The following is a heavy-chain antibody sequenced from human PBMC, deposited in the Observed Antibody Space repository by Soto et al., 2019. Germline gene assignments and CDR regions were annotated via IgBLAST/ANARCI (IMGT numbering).Heavy chain of an antibody. CDR3: ASRPRRGSSSWYYFDY. CDR2: IDYSGST. D-gene: IGHD6-13*01. Sequence: QVQLQESGPGLVKPSQTLSLTCTVSGGSISSGGYCWSWIRQHPGKGLEWIGYIDYSGSTYYNPSLKSRVTISVDTSKNQFSLKLSCVTAADTAVYYCASRPRRGSSSWYYFDYWGQGTLVTVSS. J-gene: IGHJ4*02. CDR1: GGSISSGGYC. V-gene: IGHV4-31*03.